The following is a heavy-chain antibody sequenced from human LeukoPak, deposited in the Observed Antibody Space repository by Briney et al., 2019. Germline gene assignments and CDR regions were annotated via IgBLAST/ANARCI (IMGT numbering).Heavy chain of an antibody. J-gene: IGHJ4*02. D-gene: IGHD6-6*01. CDR1: GFTFSSYW. CDR3: ARGGVYSTSAVDY. V-gene: IGHV3-74*01. Sequence: GGSLRLSCAASGFTFSSYWIHWVRPAPGKGLVWVPRINRYGCSTTYADSVKGRFTLSRDNAKNTLYLQMNSLRAEDTAVYYCARGGVYSTSAVDYWGQGTLVTVSS. CDR2: INRYGCST.